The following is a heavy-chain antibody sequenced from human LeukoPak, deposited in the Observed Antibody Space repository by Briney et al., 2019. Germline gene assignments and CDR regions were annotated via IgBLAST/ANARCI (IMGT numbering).Heavy chain of an antibody. V-gene: IGHV1-69*05. Sequence: SVKVSCKASGGTFSSYAISWVRQAPGQGLEWMGRIIPIFGTANYAQKFQGRVTITTDESTSTAYMELGSLRSEDTAVYYCARELLWFGEFSVYYYYYMTSGAKGPRSPSP. J-gene: IGHJ6*03. CDR1: GGTFSSYA. D-gene: IGHD3-10*01. CDR3: ARELLWFGEFSVYYYYYMTS. CDR2: IIPIFGTA.